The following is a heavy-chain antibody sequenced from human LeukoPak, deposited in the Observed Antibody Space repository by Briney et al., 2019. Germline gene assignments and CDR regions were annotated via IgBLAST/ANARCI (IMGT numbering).Heavy chain of an antibody. D-gene: IGHD3-22*01. CDR1: GYTFTSYY. V-gene: IGHV1-2*02. Sequence: ASVKVSCKASGYTFTSYYMHWVRQAPGQGLEWMGIINPSGGGTNYAQKFQGRVTMTRDTSISTAYMELTRLRSDDTAVYYCARGTYYYDNSGKWWGQGTLVTVSS. CDR3: ARGTYYYDNSGKW. CDR2: INPSGGGT. J-gene: IGHJ4*02.